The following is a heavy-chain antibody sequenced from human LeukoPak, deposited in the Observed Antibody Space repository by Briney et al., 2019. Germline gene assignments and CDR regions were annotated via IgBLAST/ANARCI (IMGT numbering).Heavy chain of an antibody. Sequence: GGSLRLSCAASGFTFSRYWISWVRQAPGKGLEWVANIKQDGSEKYYVDSVKGRFTISRDNAKNSLCLQMNSLRGEDTAVYYCVRVSCTNGVCYGFDYWGQGTLVTVSS. CDR2: IKQDGSEK. D-gene: IGHD2-8*01. J-gene: IGHJ4*02. V-gene: IGHV3-7*01. CDR3: VRVSCTNGVCYGFDY. CDR1: GFTFSRYW.